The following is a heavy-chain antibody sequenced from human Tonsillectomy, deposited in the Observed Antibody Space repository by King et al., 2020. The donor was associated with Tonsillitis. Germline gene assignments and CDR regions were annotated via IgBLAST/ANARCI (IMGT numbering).Heavy chain of an antibody. J-gene: IGHJ4*02. CDR2: MSSSSSNI. CDR1: GFTLSNYS. Sequence: VQLVESGGGLVKPGGSLRLSCAASGFTLSNYSMDWVRQAPGKGLEWVSFMSSSSSNIYYADSVEGRFTISRDNAKNSLYLQMNSLRAEDTAVYFCASEGYSIIWYGFYFDYWGQGTLVTVSS. D-gene: IGHD6-13*01. V-gene: IGHV3-21*01. CDR3: ASEGYSIIWYGFYFDY.